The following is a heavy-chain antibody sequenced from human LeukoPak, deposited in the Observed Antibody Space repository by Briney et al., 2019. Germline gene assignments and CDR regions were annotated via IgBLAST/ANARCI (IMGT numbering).Heavy chain of an antibody. CDR1: GYTFTSCA. CDR3: AAGTVAGTVWFDP. D-gene: IGHD6-19*01. V-gene: IGHV1-3*01. CDR2: INAGNGNT. Sequence: GASVKVSCKASGYTFTSCAMHWVRQAPGQRLEWMGWINAGNGNTKYSQKFQGRVTITRDTSASTAYMELGSLRSEDTAVYYCAAGTVAGTVWFDPWGQGTLVTVSS. J-gene: IGHJ5*02.